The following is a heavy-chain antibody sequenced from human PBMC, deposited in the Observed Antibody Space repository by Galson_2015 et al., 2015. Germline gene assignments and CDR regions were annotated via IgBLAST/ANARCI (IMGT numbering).Heavy chain of an antibody. V-gene: IGHV3-74*01. Sequence: LRLSCAASGFTFSSYWMHWVRQAPGKGLVWVSRIYTDASSASSADSVKGRFTISRDDAKSTLYLQMNSLRAEDTAVYYCVRGNSGYGNFDYWGQGILVTVSS. CDR3: VRGNSGYGNFDY. CDR1: GFTFSSYW. CDR2: IYTDASSA. J-gene: IGHJ4*02. D-gene: IGHD5-18*01.